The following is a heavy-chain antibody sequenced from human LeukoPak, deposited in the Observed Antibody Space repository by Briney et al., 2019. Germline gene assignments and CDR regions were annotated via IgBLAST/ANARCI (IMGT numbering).Heavy chain of an antibody. Sequence: GGSLRLSCAASGFTFSTYGMHWVRQAPGKGLEWVAVISYDGSNKYYADSVKGRFTISRDNSKNTLYLQMNSLRAEDTAVYYCARDEAIVVVPAAMPYGMDVWGQGTTVTVSS. V-gene: IGHV3-30*03. CDR1: GFTFSTYG. CDR2: ISYDGSNK. D-gene: IGHD2-2*01. CDR3: ARDEAIVVVPAAMPYGMDV. J-gene: IGHJ6*02.